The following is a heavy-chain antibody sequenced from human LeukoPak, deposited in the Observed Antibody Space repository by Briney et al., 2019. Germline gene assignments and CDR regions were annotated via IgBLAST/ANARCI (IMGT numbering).Heavy chain of an antibody. V-gene: IGHV3-30*04. J-gene: IGHJ4*02. Sequence: PGGSLRLSCAASGFTFSSYAMHWVRQAPGKGLEWVAVISYDGSNKYYADSVKGRFTISRDNSKNTLYLQMNSLRAEDTAVYYCARVKHDYWGQGTLVTVSS. CDR3: ARVKHDY. CDR1: GFTFSSYA. CDR2: ISYDGSNK.